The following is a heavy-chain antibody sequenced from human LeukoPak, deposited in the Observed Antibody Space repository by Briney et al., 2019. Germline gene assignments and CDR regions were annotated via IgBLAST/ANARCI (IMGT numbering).Heavy chain of an antibody. J-gene: IGHJ4*02. Sequence: GGSLRLSCAASGFTVSSNYMSWVRQAPGKGLEWVSAIYSGGSTYYADSVKGRFTISRDNSKNTLYLQMNSLRAEDTAVYYCAREGTSSGWYPFDYWGQGTLVTVSS. CDR3: AREGTSSGWYPFDY. CDR2: IYSGGST. V-gene: IGHV3-53*01. D-gene: IGHD6-19*01. CDR1: GFTVSSNY.